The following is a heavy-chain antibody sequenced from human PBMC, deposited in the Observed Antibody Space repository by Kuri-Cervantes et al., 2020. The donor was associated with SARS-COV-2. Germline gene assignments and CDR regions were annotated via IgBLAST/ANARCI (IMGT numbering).Heavy chain of an antibody. D-gene: IGHD3-3*01. CDR3: ARHDSLKS. V-gene: IGHV3-74*01. Sequence: GGSLRLSCAASGFTFSSYWMHWVRQAPGMGLVWVSRINNDGSSTSYADFVKGRVTISRDNAKNTAYLQIHSLRADGTAVYYCARHDSLKSWGQGTLVTVSS. J-gene: IGHJ5*02. CDR2: INNDGSST. CDR1: GFTFSSYW.